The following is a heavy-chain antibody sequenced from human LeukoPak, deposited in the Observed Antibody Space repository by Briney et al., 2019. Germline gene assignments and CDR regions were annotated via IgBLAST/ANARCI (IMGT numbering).Heavy chain of an antibody. J-gene: IGHJ6*03. V-gene: IGHV3-49*04. CDR3: TREGSSSSWPLFYYYYYYMDV. CDR2: IRSKAYGGTT. CDR1: GFTFGDYA. D-gene: IGHD6-13*01. Sequence: GGSLRLSCTASGFTFGDYAMSWVRQAPGKGLEWVGFIRSKAYGGTTEYAASVKGRFTISRDDSKSIAYLQMNSLKTEDTAVYYCTREGSSSSWPLFYYYYYYMDVWGKGTTVTISS.